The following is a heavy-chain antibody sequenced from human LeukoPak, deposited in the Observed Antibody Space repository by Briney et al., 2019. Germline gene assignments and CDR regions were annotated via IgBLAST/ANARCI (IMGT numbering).Heavy chain of an antibody. J-gene: IGHJ4*02. CDR2: ISGSGGST. Sequence: PGGSLRLSCAASGFTFSSYAMSWVRQAPGKGLERVSAISGSGGSTYYADSVKGRFTISRDNSKNTLYLQMNSLRAEDTAVYYCAKRPGRLYYFDYWGQGTLVTVSS. CDR1: GFTFSSYA. CDR3: AKRPGRLYYFDY. V-gene: IGHV3-23*01. D-gene: IGHD2-15*01.